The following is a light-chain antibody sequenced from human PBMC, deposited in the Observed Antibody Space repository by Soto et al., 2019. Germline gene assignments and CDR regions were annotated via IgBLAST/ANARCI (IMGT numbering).Light chain of an antibody. V-gene: IGLV1-47*02. J-gene: IGLJ3*02. CDR2: SDS. CDR3: ASWDARLSGWV. Sequence: QSALTQPASVSGSPGQTITISCTGTSSDVGGYNYVSWYQHNPGKAPKLLIYSDSQRPSGVPDRFSASKSGASASLAISGLRSEDEADYYCASWDARLSGWVFGGGTKVTVL. CDR1: SSDVGGYNY.